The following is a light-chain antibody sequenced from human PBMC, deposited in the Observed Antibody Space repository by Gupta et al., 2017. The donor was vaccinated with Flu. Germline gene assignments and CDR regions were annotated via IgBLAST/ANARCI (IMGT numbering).Light chain of an antibody. CDR1: QSVSSN. J-gene: IGKJ2*01. CDR3: QQYNNWPPYT. Sequence: IVLTQSPATLSVSPGERATLSCRASQSVSSNLAWYQQKPGQAPRLLISDASTRATGIPARFSGSGSGTEFTLTISSLQSEDFAVYYCQQYNNWPPYTFGQGTQLEIK. CDR2: DAS. V-gene: IGKV3-15*01.